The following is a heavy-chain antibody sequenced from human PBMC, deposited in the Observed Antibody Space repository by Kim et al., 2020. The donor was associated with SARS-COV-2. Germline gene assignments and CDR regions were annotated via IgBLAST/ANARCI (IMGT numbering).Heavy chain of an antibody. CDR1: GGSISSYY. CDR2: IYYSGST. Sequence: SETLSLTCTVSGGSISSYYWSWIRQPPGKGLEWIGYIYYSGSTNYNPSLKSRVTISVDTSKNQFSLKLSSVTAADTAVYYCARSPSRSYSSSWFTPADIWGQGTMVTVSS. CDR3: ARSPSRSYSSSWFTPADI. D-gene: IGHD6-13*01. V-gene: IGHV4-59*01. J-gene: IGHJ3*02.